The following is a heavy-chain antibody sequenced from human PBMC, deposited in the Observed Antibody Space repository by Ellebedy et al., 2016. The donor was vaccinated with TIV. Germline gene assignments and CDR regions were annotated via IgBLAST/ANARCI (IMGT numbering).Heavy chain of an antibody. CDR3: AKKYSDSSDIDLDAFDI. V-gene: IGHV1-69*13. CDR2: IRPLFGPP. J-gene: IGHJ3*02. D-gene: IGHD6-6*01. Sequence: ASVKVSCXASGGTFSSYAITWVRQAPGQGLEWMGGIRPLFGPPNYAQKFQGRVTITADGSTSTAYMELSSLRSEDTAVYYCAKKYSDSSDIDLDAFDIWGQGTMVTVSS. CDR1: GGTFSSYA.